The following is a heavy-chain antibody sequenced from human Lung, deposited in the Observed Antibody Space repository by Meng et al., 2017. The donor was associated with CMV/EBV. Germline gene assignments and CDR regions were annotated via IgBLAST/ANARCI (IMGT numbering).Heavy chain of an antibody. CDR1: GFXFRIYG. D-gene: IGHD2-2*01. CDR3: AKDHIVVVPAATYYYGMDV. V-gene: IGHV3-30*02. J-gene: IGHJ6*02. CDR2: IRYDGSNK. Sequence: GGSXRLXCATSGFXFRIYGMHWVRQAPGKGLEWVAFIRYDGSNKYYADSVKGRFTISRDNSKNTLYLQMNSLRAEDTAVYYCAKDHIVVVPAATYYYGMDVWXQGTTVTVSS.